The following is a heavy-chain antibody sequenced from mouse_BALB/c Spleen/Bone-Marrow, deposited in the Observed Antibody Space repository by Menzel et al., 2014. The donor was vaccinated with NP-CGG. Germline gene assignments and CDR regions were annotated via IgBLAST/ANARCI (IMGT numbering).Heavy chain of an antibody. CDR2: IWAGGST. CDR3: ARVLLRYFAMDY. CDR1: GFSLTSYG. J-gene: IGHJ4*01. V-gene: IGHV2-9*02. Sequence: VQLQQSGPGLVAPSQSLSIPCTVSGFSLTSYGVHWVRQPPGKGLEWLGVIWAGGSTNYNSALMSRLSISKDNSKSQVILKMNSLQTDDTAMYYCARVLLRYFAMDYWGQGTSVTVSS. D-gene: IGHD1-1*01.